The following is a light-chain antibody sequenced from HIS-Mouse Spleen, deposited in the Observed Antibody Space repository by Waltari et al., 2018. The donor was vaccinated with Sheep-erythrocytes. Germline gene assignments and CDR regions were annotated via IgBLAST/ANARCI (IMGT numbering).Light chain of an antibody. Sequence: QSALTQPASVSGSPGQSITIPCTGTSRDVGGYNYVSGYQQHPGKAPKLMIYEVSNRPSGVSNRFSGSKSGNTASLTISGLQAEDEADYYCSSYTSSSTLEVFGGGTKLTVL. V-gene: IGLV2-14*01. CDR2: EVS. CDR3: SSYTSSSTLEV. CDR1: SRDVGGYNY. J-gene: IGLJ2*01.